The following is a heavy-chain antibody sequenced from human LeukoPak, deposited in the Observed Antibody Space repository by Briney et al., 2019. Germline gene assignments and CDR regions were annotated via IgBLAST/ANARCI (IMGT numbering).Heavy chain of an antibody. CDR1: GFTFSSYS. Sequence: PGGSLRLSCVASGFTFSSYSMNWLRRAPGKGLEWVSYISTSSSVIYYADSVKGRFTISRDNAKNSVFLQMNSLRDEDTAFYYCARDPVRGFFDYWGQGALVTVSS. V-gene: IGHV3-48*02. CDR2: ISTSSSVI. CDR3: ARDPVRGFFDY. J-gene: IGHJ4*02.